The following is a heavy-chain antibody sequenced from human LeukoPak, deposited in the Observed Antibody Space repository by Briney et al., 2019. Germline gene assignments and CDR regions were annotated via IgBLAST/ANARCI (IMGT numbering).Heavy chain of an antibody. Sequence: GASVKVSCKASGYTFTSYYMHWVRQAPGQGLEWMGWISTYNGNTHYAQNLQDRVTMTTDTSTSTAYLELRSLRSDDTAVYYCARDGGIVATIFNWFDLWGQGTRVTVSS. CDR3: ARDGGIVATIFNWFDL. CDR2: ISTYNGNT. V-gene: IGHV1-18*04. CDR1: GYTFTSYY. D-gene: IGHD5-12*01. J-gene: IGHJ5*02.